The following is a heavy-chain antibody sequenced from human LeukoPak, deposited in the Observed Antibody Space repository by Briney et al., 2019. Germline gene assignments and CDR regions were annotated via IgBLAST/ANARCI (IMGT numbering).Heavy chain of an antibody. CDR2: IWYDGSNK. D-gene: IGHD6-19*01. V-gene: IGHV3-33*01. CDR3: ASDWASSGWGCFDY. J-gene: IGHJ4*02. CDR1: GFTFSSYG. Sequence: PGRSLRLSCAASGFTFSSYGMHWVRQAPGKGLEWVAVIWYDGSNKYYADSAKGRFTISRDNSKNTLYLQMKSLRAEDTAVYYCASDWASSGWGCFDYWGQGTLVTVSS.